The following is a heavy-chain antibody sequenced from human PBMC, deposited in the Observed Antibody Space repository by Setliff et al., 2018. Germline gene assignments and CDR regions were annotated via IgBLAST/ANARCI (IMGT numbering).Heavy chain of an antibody. CDR2: IYYSGST. CDR3: ARAQTSHYYYYYGMDV. Sequence: SETLSLTCAVSGYSISSGYYWSWIRQPPGKGLEWIGSIYYSGSTNYNPSLKSRVTISVDTSKNQFSLKLSSVTAADTAVYYCARAQTSHYYYYYGMDVWGQGTTVTVSS. CDR1: GYSISSGYY. V-gene: IGHV4-38-2*01. J-gene: IGHJ6*02.